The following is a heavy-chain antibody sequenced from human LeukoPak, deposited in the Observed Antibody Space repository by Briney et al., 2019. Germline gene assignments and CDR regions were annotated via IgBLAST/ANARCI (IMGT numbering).Heavy chain of an antibody. V-gene: IGHV1-24*01. Sequence: GASVKVSCKVSGYTLTELSMHWVRQAPGKGLEWMGGFDPEDGETIYAQKFQGRVTMTEDTSTDTAYMELSSLRSEDTAVYYCATGFYDSSGYYYDYYFDYWGQGTWSPSPQ. D-gene: IGHD3-22*01. CDR1: GYTLTELS. CDR2: FDPEDGET. CDR3: ATGFYDSSGYYYDYYFDY. J-gene: IGHJ4*02.